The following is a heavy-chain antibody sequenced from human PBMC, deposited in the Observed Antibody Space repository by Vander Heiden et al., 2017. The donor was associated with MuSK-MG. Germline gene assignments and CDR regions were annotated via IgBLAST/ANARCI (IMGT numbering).Heavy chain of an antibody. CDR3: ARDNGDSPYYFDY. V-gene: IGHV3-21*01. D-gene: IGHD4-17*01. Sequence: EVQLVESGGGLVKPGGSLRLSCAASGFTFSSYSMNWVRQAPGKGWEWVSSISSSSSYIYYTDSVKGRFTISRDNAKNSLYLQMNSLRAEDTAVYYCARDNGDSPYYFDYWGQGTLVTVSS. J-gene: IGHJ4*02. CDR2: ISSSSSYI. CDR1: GFTFSSYS.